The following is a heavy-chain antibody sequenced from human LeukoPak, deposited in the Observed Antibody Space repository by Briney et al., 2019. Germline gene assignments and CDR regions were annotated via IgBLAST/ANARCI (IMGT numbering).Heavy chain of an antibody. Sequence: GGSLRLSCAASGFTFSSYGMSWVRQAPGKGLEWVSAISGSGGSTYYADSVKGRFTISRDNSKNTLYLQMNSLRAEDTAVYYCAKYSGYEYYYHYYMDVWGKGTTVTVSS. V-gene: IGHV3-23*01. CDR3: AKYSGYEYYYHYYMDV. J-gene: IGHJ6*03. CDR2: ISGSGGST. CDR1: GFTFSSYG. D-gene: IGHD5-12*01.